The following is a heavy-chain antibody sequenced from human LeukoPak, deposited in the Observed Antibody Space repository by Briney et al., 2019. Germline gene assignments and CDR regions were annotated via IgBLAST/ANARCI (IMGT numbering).Heavy chain of an antibody. V-gene: IGHV3-30*18. Sequence: PGGALRLSCAASGFTFSSYGMHWVRQAPGKGLDWVAVISYDGSNKYYADSVKGRFTISRDNSKNTLYLQMNSLRDEYPAVYYCAKDIGYSSSSGIDYWGQGTLVTVSS. CDR2: ISYDGSNK. J-gene: IGHJ4*02. CDR3: AKDIGYSSSSGIDY. CDR1: GFTFSSYG. D-gene: IGHD6-6*01.